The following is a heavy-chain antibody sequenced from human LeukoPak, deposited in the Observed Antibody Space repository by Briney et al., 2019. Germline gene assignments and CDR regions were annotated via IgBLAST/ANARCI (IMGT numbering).Heavy chain of an antibody. J-gene: IGHJ4*02. V-gene: IGHV3-48*03. CDR1: GFTFSSYE. Sequence: PGGSLRLSCAASGFTFSSYEMNWVRQAPGKGLEWVSYIIISGNTIYYADSVKGRFTISRDNAKNSLYLQMNSMRAEDTAVYYCARATYYYDTSGPSEPIDYWGQGTLVTVSS. CDR2: IIISGNTI. D-gene: IGHD3-22*01. CDR3: ARATYYYDTSGPSEPIDY.